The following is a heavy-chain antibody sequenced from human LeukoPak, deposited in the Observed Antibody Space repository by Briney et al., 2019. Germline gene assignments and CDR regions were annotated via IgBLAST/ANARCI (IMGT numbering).Heavy chain of an antibody. D-gene: IGHD2-15*01. CDR2: IWYDGSNK. CDR3: ARELPPVVTYYFDY. V-gene: IGHV3-33*01. J-gene: IGHJ4*02. CDR1: GFTFSSFG. Sequence: HPGGSLRLSCAASGFTFSSFGMHWVRQAPGKGLEWVAVIWYDGSNKYYAGSVKGRLTISRDNSKNTLYLQMNSLRAEDTAVYYCARELPPVVTYYFDYWGQGTLVTVSS.